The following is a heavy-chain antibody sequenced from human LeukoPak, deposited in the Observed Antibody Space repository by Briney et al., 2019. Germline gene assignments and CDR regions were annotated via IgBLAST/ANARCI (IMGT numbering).Heavy chain of an antibody. CDR3: ASGRQLGY. CDR1: GFTFSNYW. D-gene: IGHD6-13*01. Sequence: GGSLRLPCAASGFTFSNYWMRWVRQAPGKGLEWVANIKRDGSEKYYVDSVKGRFTISRDNDKNSLYLQMNSLRAEDAAVYYCASGRQLGYWGQGTLVTVSS. J-gene: IGHJ4*02. V-gene: IGHV3-7*01. CDR2: IKRDGSEK.